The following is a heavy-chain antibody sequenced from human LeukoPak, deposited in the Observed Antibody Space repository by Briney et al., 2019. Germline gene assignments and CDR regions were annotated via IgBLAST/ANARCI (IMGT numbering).Heavy chain of an antibody. Sequence: GASVKVSCKASGYTFTNYGINWVRRAPGQGLEWMGWISAYNGNTNYAQKLQGRVTMTTDTSTSTAYMELRSLRSDDTAVYYCARVGVLRFLEWLENYYYMDVWGKGTTVTVSS. CDR1: GYTFTNYG. V-gene: IGHV1-18*01. J-gene: IGHJ6*03. CDR2: ISAYNGNT. CDR3: ARVGVLRFLEWLENYYYMDV. D-gene: IGHD3-3*01.